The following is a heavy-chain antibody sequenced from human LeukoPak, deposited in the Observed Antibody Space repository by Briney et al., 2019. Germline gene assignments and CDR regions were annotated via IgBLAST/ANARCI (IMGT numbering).Heavy chain of an antibody. Sequence: SETLSLTCTVSGGSISSYYWSWIRQPPGEGLEWIGYIYYSGSTNYNPSLKSRVTISVDTSKNQFSLKLSSVTAADTAVYYCARGLGRDGYKTFDYWGQGTLVTVSS. J-gene: IGHJ4*02. D-gene: IGHD5-24*01. CDR3: ARGLGRDGYKTFDY. V-gene: IGHV4-59*01. CDR2: IYYSGST. CDR1: GGSISSYY.